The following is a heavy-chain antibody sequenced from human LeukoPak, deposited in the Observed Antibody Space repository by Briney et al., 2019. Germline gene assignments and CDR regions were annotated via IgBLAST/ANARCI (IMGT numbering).Heavy chain of an antibody. CDR2: ISGTSGST. J-gene: IGHJ4*02. V-gene: IGHV3-23*01. CDR1: NTYS. Sequence: GGSLSLSCAASNTYSMNWVRQAPGKGLEWVSSISGTSGSTYYADSVKGRFTISRDNSNNTLYLQMNSLRAEDTAVYYCAKAGGSDYYFFDYWGQGTLVTVSS. CDR3: AKAGGSDYYFFDY. D-gene: IGHD3-22*01.